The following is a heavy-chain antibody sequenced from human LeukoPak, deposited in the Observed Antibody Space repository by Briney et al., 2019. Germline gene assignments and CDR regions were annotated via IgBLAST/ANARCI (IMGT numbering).Heavy chain of an antibody. D-gene: IGHD3-16*02. CDR1: GGSIRSYY. CDR3: ARSALDDYVWGSYRSPRHFDY. V-gene: IGHV4-59*12. Sequence: SETLSLTCTVFGGSIRSYYWSWIRQPPGKGLEWIGYIYHTGSTDYNPSLKSRVTISVDLSKNQFSLKLSSVTAADTAVYYCARSALDDYVWGSYRSPRHFDYWGQGTLVTVSS. J-gene: IGHJ4*02. CDR2: IYHTGST.